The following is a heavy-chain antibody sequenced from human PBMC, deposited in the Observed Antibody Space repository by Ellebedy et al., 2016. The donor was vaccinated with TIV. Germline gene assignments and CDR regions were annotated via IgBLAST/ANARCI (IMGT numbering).Heavy chain of an antibody. D-gene: IGHD3-3*01. CDR1: GFTFSSYS. CDR2: ISGSSAYI. CDR3: ARDRDFWSGRSPQTD. V-gene: IGHV3-21*01. J-gene: IGHJ4*02. Sequence: GGSLRLXXAASGFTFSSYSMNWVRQTPGKGLEWVSSISGSSAYIFYVDSVKGRFTISRDNAKNSLYLQMDSLRAEDTAVYYCARDRDFWSGRSPQTDWGQGTLVTVSS.